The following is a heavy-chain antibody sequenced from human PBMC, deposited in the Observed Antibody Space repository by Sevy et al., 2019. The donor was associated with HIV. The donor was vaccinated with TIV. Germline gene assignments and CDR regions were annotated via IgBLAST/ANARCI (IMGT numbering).Heavy chain of an antibody. D-gene: IGHD3-3*01. V-gene: IGHV1-2*02. Sequence: ASVKVSCKASGYTFTDTGYYVHWVRQAPGQGLEWMGWINPKSGATNYAQKFQGRVTMTRDTSVSTANMGLGRLRSDDTAVYYCARESYDFWTGPVDYDYGMDVWGQGTTVTVSS. CDR2: INPKSGAT. CDR3: ARESYDFWTGPVDYDYGMDV. J-gene: IGHJ6*02. CDR1: GYTFTDTGYY.